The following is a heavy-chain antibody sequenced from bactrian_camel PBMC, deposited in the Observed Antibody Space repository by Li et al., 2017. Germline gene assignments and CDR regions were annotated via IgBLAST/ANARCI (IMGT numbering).Heavy chain of an antibody. V-gene: IGHV3S53*01. D-gene: IGHD2*01. Sequence: VESGGGSVQAGGSLRLSCAFDAYTPANVRMAWFRQAPGKEREGVATVDSTGNANYAESVKGRFTIFMNNAQNTVWLQMNSLLPEDTAVYYCAGSWDVSAKWALESMTRPDFGYWGQGTQVTVS. J-gene: IGHJ6*01. CDR1: AYTPANVR. CDR2: VDSTGNA. CDR3: AGSWDVSAKWALESMTRPDFGY.